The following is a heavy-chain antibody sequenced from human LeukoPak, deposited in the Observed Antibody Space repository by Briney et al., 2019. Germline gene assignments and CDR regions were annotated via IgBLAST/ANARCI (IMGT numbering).Heavy chain of an antibody. CDR2: IVVGSGNT. J-gene: IGHJ5*02. CDR3: AAEPRGSGTRWFDP. CDR1: GFTFTSSA. Sequence: SVKVSCKASGFTFTSSARQWVQQARGQRLEWIGWIVVGSGNTNYAQKFQERVTITRDMSTSTAYMELSSLRSEDTAVYYCAAEPRGSGTRWFDPWGQGTLVTVSS. D-gene: IGHD3-10*01. V-gene: IGHV1-58*02.